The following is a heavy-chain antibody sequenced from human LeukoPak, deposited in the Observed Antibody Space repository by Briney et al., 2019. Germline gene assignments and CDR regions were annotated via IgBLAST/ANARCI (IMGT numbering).Heavy chain of an antibody. Sequence: PGGSLRLSCAASGFSISSHWMHWVRQAPGKGRVWVSRINSDGSSTNYADSVKGRFTISRDNAKNTLNLQMNSLRAEDTALYYCVRSGGAGPDYWGQGTLVTVSS. J-gene: IGHJ4*02. CDR2: INSDGSST. CDR1: GFSISSHW. D-gene: IGHD3-16*01. CDR3: VRSGGAGPDY. V-gene: IGHV3-74*01.